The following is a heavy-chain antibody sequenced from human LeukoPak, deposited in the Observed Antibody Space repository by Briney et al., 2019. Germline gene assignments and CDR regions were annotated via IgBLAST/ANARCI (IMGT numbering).Heavy chain of an antibody. CDR3: AKGVSTYYYGSGSLDY. CDR2: ISYDGSNK. Sequence: PGRSLRLSCAASGSTFSSYGMHWVRQAPGKGLEWVAVISYDGSNKYYADSVKGRFTISRDNSKNTLYLQMNSLRAEDTAVYYCAKGVSTYYYGSGSLDYWGQGTLVTVSS. CDR1: GSTFSSYG. J-gene: IGHJ4*02. V-gene: IGHV3-30*18. D-gene: IGHD3-10*01.